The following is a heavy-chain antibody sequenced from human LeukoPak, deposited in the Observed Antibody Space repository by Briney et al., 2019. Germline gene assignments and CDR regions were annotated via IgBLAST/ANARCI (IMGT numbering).Heavy chain of an antibody. Sequence: SETLSLTCTVSGGSISSYYWSWIRQPPGKGLEWIGYIYYSGSTNYNPSLKSRVTISVDTSKNQFSLKLSSVTAADTAVYYCARELRYCSSTSCYYDYYYYMDVWGKGTTVTISS. D-gene: IGHD2-2*01. CDR3: ARELRYCSSTSCYYDYYYYMDV. V-gene: IGHV4-59*12. J-gene: IGHJ6*03. CDR2: IYYSGST. CDR1: GGSISSYY.